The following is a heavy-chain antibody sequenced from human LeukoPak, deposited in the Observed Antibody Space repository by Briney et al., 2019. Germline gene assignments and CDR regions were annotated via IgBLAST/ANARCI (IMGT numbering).Heavy chain of an antibody. J-gene: IGHJ4*02. CDR2: ISSSSSYI. CDR3: ARDDGSYSRSPGFDY. D-gene: IGHD1-26*01. V-gene: IGHV3-21*01. Sequence: GGSLRLSCAASGFTFSSYGMSWVRQAPGKGLEWVSSISSSSSYIYYADSVKGRFTISRDNAKNSLYLQMNSLRAEDTAVYYCARDDGSYSRSPGFDYWGQGTLVTVSS. CDR1: GFTFSSYG.